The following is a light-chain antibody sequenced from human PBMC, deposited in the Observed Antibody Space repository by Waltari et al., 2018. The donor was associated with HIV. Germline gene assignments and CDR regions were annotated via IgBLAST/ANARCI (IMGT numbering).Light chain of an antibody. Sequence: VVLPQSPSYLPATFGQPPSTPCRSSQRSVYSDGNTYLNWFQQRPGQSPRRLIYRVSNRDSGVPNRFSGSGSGTDFTLKISRVEAEDLGVYYCMQGTNWPVTFGPGTRVDIK. V-gene: IGKV2-30*01. CDR3: MQGTNWPVT. J-gene: IGKJ3*01. CDR2: RVS. CDR1: QRSVYSDGNTY.